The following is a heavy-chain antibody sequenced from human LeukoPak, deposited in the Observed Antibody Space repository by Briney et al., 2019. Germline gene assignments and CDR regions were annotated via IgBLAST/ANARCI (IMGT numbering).Heavy chain of an antibody. CDR1: GGSISSYY. CDR3: ARVGRGLLQLYYYYYMDV. D-gene: IGHD1-1*01. CDR2: IYHSGST. V-gene: IGHV4-59*01. Sequence: SETPSLTCTVSGGSISSYYWSWIRQPPGKGLEWIGYIYHSGSTNHNPSLKSRVTISVDTSKNQFSLKLSSVTAADTAVYYCARVGRGLLQLYYYYYMDVWGKGTTVTVSS. J-gene: IGHJ6*03.